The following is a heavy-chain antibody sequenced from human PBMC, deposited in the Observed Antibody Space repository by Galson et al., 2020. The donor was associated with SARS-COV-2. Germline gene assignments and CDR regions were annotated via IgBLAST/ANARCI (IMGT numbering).Heavy chain of an antibody. Sequence: GGSLRLSCAASGFTVSSNYMSWVRQAPGKGLEWVSVIYSGGSTYYADSVKGRFTISRDNSKNTLYLQMNSLRAEDTAVYYCARDGARTSDAFDIWGQGTMVTVSS. V-gene: IGHV3-53*01. CDR3: ARDGARTSDAFDI. CDR1: GFTVSSNY. J-gene: IGHJ3*02. CDR2: IYSGGST.